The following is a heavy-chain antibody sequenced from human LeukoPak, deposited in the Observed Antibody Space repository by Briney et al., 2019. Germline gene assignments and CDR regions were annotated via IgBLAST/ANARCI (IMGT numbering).Heavy chain of an antibody. Sequence: GGSLRLSCAASGFTFDDYAMHWVRQAPGRGLEWVSGISWNSGSIGYADSVKGRFTISRDNAKNSLYLQMNSLRAEDTALYYCAKDRDLWGPFDYWGQGTLVTVSS. J-gene: IGHJ4*02. CDR1: GFTFDDYA. CDR2: ISWNSGSI. V-gene: IGHV3-9*01. CDR3: AKDRDLWGPFDY. D-gene: IGHD3-3*01.